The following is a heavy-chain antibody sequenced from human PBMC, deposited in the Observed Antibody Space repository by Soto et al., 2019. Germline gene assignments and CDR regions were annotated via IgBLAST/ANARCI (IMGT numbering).Heavy chain of an antibody. Sequence: GESLKISCKGSVYSFAGYWITWVRQKPGKGLEWMGRIDPSDSQTYYSPSFRGHVTIPVTKSITTVFLQWSSLRASDTAMYYCARQIYDSDTGPNFQYYFDSWGQGTPVTVPS. V-gene: IGHV5-10-1*01. CDR1: VYSFAGYW. CDR2: IDPSDSQT. D-gene: IGHD3-22*01. CDR3: ARQIYDSDTGPNFQYYFDS. J-gene: IGHJ4*02.